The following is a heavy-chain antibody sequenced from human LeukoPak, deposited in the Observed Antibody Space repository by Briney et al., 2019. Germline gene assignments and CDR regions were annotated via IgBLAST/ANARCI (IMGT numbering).Heavy chain of an antibody. J-gene: IGHJ4*02. CDR3: ASDQGVAVTDFFDY. Sequence: GGSLRRSCPASGFNFSSHSMHWVRQAPGKGLEWVAVIWYDGSNKYYADSVKGRFTISRDNSKNTLYLQMNSLRAEDTAVYYCASDQGVAVTDFFDYWGEGVLVTVSS. CDR1: GFNFSSHS. V-gene: IGHV3-33*01. CDR2: IWYDGSNK. D-gene: IGHD6-19*01.